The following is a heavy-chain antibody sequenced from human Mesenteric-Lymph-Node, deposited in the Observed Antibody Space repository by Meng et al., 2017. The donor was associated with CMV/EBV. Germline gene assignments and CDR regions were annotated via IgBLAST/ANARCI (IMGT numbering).Heavy chain of an antibody. V-gene: IGHV3-74*03. CDR3: VRGSFEERGDLENFDY. CDR2: VNGDGSST. Sequence: GGSLRLSCAASGFTFSTYWMHWVRQGPGKGLVWVSRVNGDGSSTTYADSVKGRFTISRDNAMNTLYLQMDSLRAEDTAVYYCVRGSFEERGDLENFDYWGQGTLVTVSS. CDR1: GFTFSTYW. J-gene: IGHJ4*02. D-gene: IGHD3-10*01.